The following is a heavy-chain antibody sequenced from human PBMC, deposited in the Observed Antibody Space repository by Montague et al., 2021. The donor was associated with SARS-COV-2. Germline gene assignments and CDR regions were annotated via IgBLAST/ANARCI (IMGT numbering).Heavy chain of an antibody. Sequence: SETLSLTCTVSSDSINSYYWGWIWQPPGKRLEWLGYVYFCGTTNYNSSLNSQIAISVDTSKNQFPFRLDSVTAADTAIYYCATPTQSNGDFWGQGALVTVS. V-gene: IGHV4-4*08. J-gene: IGHJ4*02. D-gene: IGHD4/OR15-4a*01. CDR1: SDSINSYY. CDR2: VYFCGTT. CDR3: ATPTQSNGDF.